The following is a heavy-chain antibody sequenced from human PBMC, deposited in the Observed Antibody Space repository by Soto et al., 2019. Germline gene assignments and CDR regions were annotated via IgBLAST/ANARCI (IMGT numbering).Heavy chain of an antibody. CDR3: ARGQARRVLRFLEWLSPYFDY. D-gene: IGHD3-3*01. Sequence: QVQLVQSGAEVKKPGASVKVSCKASGYTFTSYDINWVRQATGQGLEWMGWMNPNSGNTGYAQKFKGIGTMTKNTTTSTAYMELSSLRSEDTAVYYCARGQARRVLRFLEWLSPYFDYWGQGTLVTVSS. V-gene: IGHV1-8*01. CDR2: MNPNSGNT. J-gene: IGHJ4*02. CDR1: GYTFTSYD.